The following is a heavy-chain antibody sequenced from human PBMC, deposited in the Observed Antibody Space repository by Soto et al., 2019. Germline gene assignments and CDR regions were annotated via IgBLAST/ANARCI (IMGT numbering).Heavy chain of an antibody. CDR1: GGSISSYY. J-gene: IGHJ5*02. CDR3: ARSKPIAAAGPNWFDP. V-gene: IGHV4-59*01. D-gene: IGHD6-13*01. CDR2: IYYSGST. Sequence: SETLSLTCTVSGGSISSYYWSWIRQPPGKGLEWIGYIYYSGSTNYNPSLKSRVTISVDTSKNQFSLKLSSVTAADTAVYYCARSKPIAAAGPNWFDPWGQGTLVTVSS.